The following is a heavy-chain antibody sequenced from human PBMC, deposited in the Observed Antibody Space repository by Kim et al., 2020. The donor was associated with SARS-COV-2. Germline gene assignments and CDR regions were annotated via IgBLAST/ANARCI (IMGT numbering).Heavy chain of an antibody. J-gene: IGHJ4*02. CDR1: GFTFSSYA. D-gene: IGHD3-10*01. CDR3: AKPMNSGSYTKYYFDY. V-gene: IGHV3-23*01. Sequence: GGSLRLSCAASGFTFSSYAMSWVRQAPGKGLEWVSAISGSGGSTYYADSVKGRFTISRDNSKNTLYLQMNSLRAEDTAVYYCAKPMNSGSYTKYYFDYWGQGTLVTVSS. CDR2: ISGSGGST.